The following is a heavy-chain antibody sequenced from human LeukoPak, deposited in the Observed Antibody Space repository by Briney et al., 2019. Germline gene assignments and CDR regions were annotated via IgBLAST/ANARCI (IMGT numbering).Heavy chain of an antibody. J-gene: IGHJ4*02. D-gene: IGHD1-26*01. CDR1: GGSMSSYY. CDR2: IYSSENT. CDR3: ARGKLAMGATSFDY. V-gene: IGHV4-4*07. Sequence: SETLSLTCTVSGGSMSSYYWTWIRQPAGKRLEWIGRIYSSENTNYNPSLKSRVTMSLDTSKKQFSLKLTSVTAADTALYYCARGKLAMGATSFDYWGQGTLVTVSS.